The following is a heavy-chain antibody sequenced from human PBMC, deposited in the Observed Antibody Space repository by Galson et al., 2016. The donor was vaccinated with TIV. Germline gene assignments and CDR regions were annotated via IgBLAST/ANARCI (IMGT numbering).Heavy chain of an antibody. Sequence: SVKVSCKASGGTFISYAITWVRQAPGQGLEWMGQIIPVFPTPNYAQKFQGRVTISADVSTSTTYMELTSLRSEDTAIYYCASRSTTGSYYFDYWGQGTLVTVSS. CDR1: GGTFISYA. J-gene: IGHJ4*02. D-gene: IGHD1-26*01. CDR2: IIPVFPTP. V-gene: IGHV1-69*13. CDR3: ASRSTTGSYYFDY.